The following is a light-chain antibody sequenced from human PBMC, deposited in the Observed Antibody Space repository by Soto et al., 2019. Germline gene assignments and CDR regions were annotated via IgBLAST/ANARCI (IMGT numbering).Light chain of an antibody. CDR1: QSISSW. V-gene: IGKV1-5*03. Sequence: DIQMTQSPSTLSASVGDRVIITCRASQSISSWLAWYQQKPGKAPKLLIYKASSLESGVPSRFSGSGSGTEFTLTISSLQPDDFATYYCQQYNSYSWTFGQGT. J-gene: IGKJ1*01. CDR3: QQYNSYSWT. CDR2: KAS.